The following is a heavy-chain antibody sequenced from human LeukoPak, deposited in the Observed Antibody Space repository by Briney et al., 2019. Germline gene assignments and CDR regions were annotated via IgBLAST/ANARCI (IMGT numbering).Heavy chain of an antibody. D-gene: IGHD6-13*01. Sequence: SETLSLTCTVSGGSISSSSYYWGWIRQPPGKGLEWIGSIYYSGSTYYNPSLKSRVTISVDTSKNQFSLKLSSVTAADTAVYYCARHEDSSSSWDGLIDYWGQGTLVTVS. CDR3: ARHEDSSSSWDGLIDY. V-gene: IGHV4-39*01. J-gene: IGHJ4*02. CDR2: IYYSGST. CDR1: GGSISSSSYY.